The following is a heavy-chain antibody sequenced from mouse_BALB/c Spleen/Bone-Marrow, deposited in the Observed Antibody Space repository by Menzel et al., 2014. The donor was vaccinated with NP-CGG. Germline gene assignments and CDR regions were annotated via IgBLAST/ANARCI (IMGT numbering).Heavy chain of an antibody. CDR1: GYSFTSYW. CDR3: ARRDNAPFAY. V-gene: IGHV1-74*01. J-gene: IGHJ3*01. D-gene: IGHD1-3*01. CDR2: IDPSDSET. Sequence: VQLQQSGPQLVRPGASVKISCKASGYSFTSYWMHWVKQRPGQGLEWIGMIDPSDSETKLNQKFKDKATLTVDNSSSTAYLQLSSPTSEDSAVYYCARRDNAPFAYWGQGTLVTVSA.